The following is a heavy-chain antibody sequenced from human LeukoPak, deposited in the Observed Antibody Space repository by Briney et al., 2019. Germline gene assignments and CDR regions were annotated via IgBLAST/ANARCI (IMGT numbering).Heavy chain of an antibody. CDR2: IFTSGTT. V-gene: IGHV4-4*07. CDR3: ATGQQQLPIIDY. CDR1: GGTTSTYY. J-gene: IGHJ4*02. Sequence: PSETLFLTCTVSGGTTSTYYWTWIRQPAGKGLEWIGHIFTSGTTNYNPSLKSRVTVSVDTSKNQFSLKLTSVTAADTAVYYCATGQQQLPIIDYWGQGTLVTVSS. D-gene: IGHD6-13*01.